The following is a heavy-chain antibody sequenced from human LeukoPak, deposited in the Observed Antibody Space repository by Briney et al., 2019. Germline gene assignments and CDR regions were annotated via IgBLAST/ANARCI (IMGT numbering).Heavy chain of an antibody. J-gene: IGHJ4*02. Sequence: GGSLRLSWAASGFAFSSYAMSWVRQAPGKGLEWVSAISGSGGSTYYADSVKGRFTISRDNSKNTLYLQMNSLRAEDTAVYYCAKDADIVVVPAACVYWGQGTLVTVSS. D-gene: IGHD2-2*01. CDR1: GFAFSSYA. CDR2: ISGSGGST. V-gene: IGHV3-23*01. CDR3: AKDADIVVVPAACVY.